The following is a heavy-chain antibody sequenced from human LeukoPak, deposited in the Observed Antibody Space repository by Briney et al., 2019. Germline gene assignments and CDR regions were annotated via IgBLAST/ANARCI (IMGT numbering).Heavy chain of an antibody. J-gene: IGHJ3*02. D-gene: IGHD1-14*01. CDR3: AKDKRNLDAFDI. Sequence: PGGSLRLSCAASGFTFSSYDMHWVRQAPGKGLEWVAFIRYDGSNKYYADSVKGRFTISRDNSKNTLYLQMNSLRAEDTAVYYCAKDKRNLDAFDIWGQGTMVTVSS. CDR2: IRYDGSNK. CDR1: GFTFSSYD. V-gene: IGHV3-30*02.